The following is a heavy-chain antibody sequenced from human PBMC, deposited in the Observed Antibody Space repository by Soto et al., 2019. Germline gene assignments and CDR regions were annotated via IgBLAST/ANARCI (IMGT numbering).Heavy chain of an antibody. Sequence: PSETLSLTCTISGGSFGTNYWSWIRQAPGKGLEWIGYTYYTGSTKYTPSLKSRATISVDTSNHQFSLTLNPAAAAETAVYYCAIDSAGRGPFDRWGQGILVTVS. V-gene: IGHV4-59*13. CDR3: AIDSAGRGPFDR. D-gene: IGHD3-10*01. CDR1: GGSFGTNY. J-gene: IGHJ5*02. CDR2: TYYTGST.